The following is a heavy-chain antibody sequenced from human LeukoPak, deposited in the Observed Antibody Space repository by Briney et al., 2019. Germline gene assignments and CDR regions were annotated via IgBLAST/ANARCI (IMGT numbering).Heavy chain of an antibody. CDR3: ARAPGYGDFDY. D-gene: IGHD4-17*01. CDR2: ISSSGNNT. CDR1: GFTFNSYA. J-gene: IGHJ4*02. V-gene: IGHV3-21*01. Sequence: GGSLRLSCAASGFTFNSYAMNWVRQAPGKGLEWVSTISSSGNNTYYTDSVKGRFTISRDNAKNSLYLQMNSLRAEDTAVYYCARAPGYGDFDYWGQGTLVTVSS.